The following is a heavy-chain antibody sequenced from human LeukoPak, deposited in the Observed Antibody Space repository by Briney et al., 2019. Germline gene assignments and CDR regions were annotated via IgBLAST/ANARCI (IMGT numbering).Heavy chain of an antibody. CDR2: SGSGDST. J-gene: IGHJ3*02. V-gene: IGHV3-23*01. CDR1: GFTFSTYA. D-gene: IGHD1-14*01. CDR3: ARRTRGSPGKNAFDI. Sequence: GGSLRLSCAASGFTFSTYAVNWVRQAPGKGLEWVSTSGSGDSTYYADSVKGRFTISRDNSKNTLYLQMNSLRAEDTAVYYCARRTRGSPGKNAFDIWGQGTMVTVSS.